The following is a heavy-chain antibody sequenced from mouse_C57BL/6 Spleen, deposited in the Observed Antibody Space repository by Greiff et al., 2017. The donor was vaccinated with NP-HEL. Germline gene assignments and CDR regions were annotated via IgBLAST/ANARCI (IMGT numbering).Heavy chain of an antibody. Sequence: DVMLVESGGDLVKPGGSLKLSCAASGFTFSSYGMSWVRQTPDKRLEWVATISSGGSYTYYPDSVKGRFTISRDNAKNTLYLQMSSLKSEDTAMYYCARHNDYDRDYFDYWGQGTTLTVSS. CDR3: ARHNDYDRDYFDY. CDR1: GFTFSSYG. D-gene: IGHD2-4*01. CDR2: ISSGGSYT. J-gene: IGHJ2*01. V-gene: IGHV5-6*02.